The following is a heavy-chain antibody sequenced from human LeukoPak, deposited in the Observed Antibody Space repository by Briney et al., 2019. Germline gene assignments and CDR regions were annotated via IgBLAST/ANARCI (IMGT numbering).Heavy chain of an antibody. J-gene: IGHJ4*02. CDR3: ATDGELQLVRDLLSY. V-gene: IGHV1-24*01. Sequence: ASVKVSCKVSGYTLTELSMHWVRQAPGKGLEWMGGFDPEDGETIYAQKFQGRVTMTEDTSTDTAYMELSSLRSEDTAVYSCATDGELQLVRDLLSYWGQGTLVTVSS. CDR2: FDPEDGET. CDR1: GYTLTELS. D-gene: IGHD6-13*01.